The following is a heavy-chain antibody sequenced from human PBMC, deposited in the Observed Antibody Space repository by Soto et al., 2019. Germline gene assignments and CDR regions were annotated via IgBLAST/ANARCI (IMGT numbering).Heavy chain of an antibody. Sequence: SVKVSCKASGYTFTSYGISWVREAPVQGLEWMGWISAYNGNTNYAQKLQGRVTMTTDTSTSTAYMELRSLRSDGTAVYYCARANGKRAAAGDYYGMDVWGQGTTVTVSS. V-gene: IGHV1-18*01. J-gene: IGHJ6*02. CDR2: ISAYNGNT. D-gene: IGHD6-13*01. CDR1: GYTFTSYG. CDR3: ARANGKRAAAGDYYGMDV.